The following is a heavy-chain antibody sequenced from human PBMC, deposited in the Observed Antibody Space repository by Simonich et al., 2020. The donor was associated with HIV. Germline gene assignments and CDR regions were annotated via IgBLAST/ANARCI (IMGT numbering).Heavy chain of an antibody. CDR2: MNPNSGNT. CDR3: ARALRWCDP. Sequence: QVKLVQSGAEVTKPGASVTVSCKASVYTFPSYVIHCVRQATGQGLEWMGEMNPNSGNTDYAQKFQGRGTITRDTSINTAYRELSSQKSEETAVYYCARALRWCDPGGQGTLVTVSS. J-gene: IGHJ5*02. V-gene: IGHV1-8*03. D-gene: IGHD3-16*02. CDR1: VYTFPSYV.